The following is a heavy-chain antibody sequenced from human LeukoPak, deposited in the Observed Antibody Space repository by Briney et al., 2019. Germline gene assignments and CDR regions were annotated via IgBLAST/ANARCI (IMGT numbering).Heavy chain of an antibody. D-gene: IGHD2-2*01. J-gene: IGHJ4*02. CDR1: GGSISSGNYY. Sequence: SQTLSLTCSVSGGSISSGNYYWDWIRQPAGKGLEWLGRIYTSGSTNYNPSLKSWVTMSIDTSKNQFALKLSSVTAADTAVYYCARGTWGGAYQAGFWGQGTLVTVSS. CDR2: IYTSGST. V-gene: IGHV4-61*02. CDR3: ARGTWGGAYQAGF.